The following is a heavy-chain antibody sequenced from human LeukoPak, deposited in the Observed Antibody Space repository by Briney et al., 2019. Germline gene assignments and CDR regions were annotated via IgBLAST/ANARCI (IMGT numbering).Heavy chain of an antibody. V-gene: IGHV3-23*01. D-gene: IGHD3-9*01. CDR2: ISGSGGST. Sequence: GGSLTLSCAASGFTFSIYAMSWARQAPGKGREWVSAISGSGGSTYYADSVKGRFTISRDNSKNTLYLQMNSLRAEDTAVYYCARARGRGILTGYAPYYFDYWGQETLVTVSS. CDR3: ARARGRGILTGYAPYYFDY. CDR1: GFTFSIYA. J-gene: IGHJ4*02.